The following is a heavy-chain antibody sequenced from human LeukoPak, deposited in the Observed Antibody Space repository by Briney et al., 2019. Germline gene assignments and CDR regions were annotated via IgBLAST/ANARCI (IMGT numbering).Heavy chain of an antibody. CDR2: IIPIFGTA. V-gene: IGHV1-69*13. CDR3: ARRYCSSTSCLDYNWFDP. Sequence: GASVKVSCKASGGTFSSYAISWVRQAPGQGLEWMGGIIPIFGTANYAQKFQGRVTITADESTSTAYMELSSLRSEDTAVYYCARRYCSSTSCLDYNWFDPWGQGTLVTVSS. D-gene: IGHD2-2*01. CDR1: GGTFSSYA. J-gene: IGHJ5*02.